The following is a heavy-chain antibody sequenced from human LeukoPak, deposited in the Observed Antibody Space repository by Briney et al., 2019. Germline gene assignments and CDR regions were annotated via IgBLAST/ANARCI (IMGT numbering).Heavy chain of an antibody. Sequence: GGSLRLSCATSGFTFSTYAMSWVRQAPGKGLEWVSGISTSGGSTYYADSVKGRFTISRDNSKNTLYLQMNSLRAEDTAVYYCGKVLIASGVYSVYWGQGTLVTVS. V-gene: IGHV3-23*01. D-gene: IGHD1-26*01. CDR3: GKVLIASGVYSVY. CDR2: ISTSGGST. J-gene: IGHJ4*02. CDR1: GFTFSTYA.